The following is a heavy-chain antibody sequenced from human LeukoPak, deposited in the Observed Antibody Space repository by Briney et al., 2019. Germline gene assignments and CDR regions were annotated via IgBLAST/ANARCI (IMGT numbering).Heavy chain of an antibody. J-gene: IGHJ4*02. CDR1: GFTFSSYS. Sequence: GGSLRLSCAASGFTFSSYSINWVRQAPGKGLEWVASIKEDGTEKYYVDSVKGRFTISRDNAENSLYLQMNSLRAEDTAVYYCARAGWGSDVDHWGQGTLVTVSS. CDR2: IKEDGTEK. V-gene: IGHV3-7*01. D-gene: IGHD3-16*01. CDR3: ARAGWGSDVDH.